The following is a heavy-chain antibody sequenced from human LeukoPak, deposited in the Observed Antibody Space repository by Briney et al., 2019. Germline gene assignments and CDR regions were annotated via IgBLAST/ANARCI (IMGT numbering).Heavy chain of an antibody. CDR1: GFTFSNYA. CDR2: ISNDGTHT. V-gene: IGHV3-23*01. J-gene: IGHJ4*02. CDR3: ARKRPNYFDY. Sequence: GGSLRLSCAASGFTFSNYAMNWVRQAPGKGLEWVSAISNDGTHTYYADSVKGRFTISRDNSKKTMSLQMNSLRAEDTALYYCARKRPNYFDYWGQGTLVTVSS.